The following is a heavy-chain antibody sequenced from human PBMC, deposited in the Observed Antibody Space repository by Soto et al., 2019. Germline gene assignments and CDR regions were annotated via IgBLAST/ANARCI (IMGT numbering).Heavy chain of an antibody. Sequence: VQLVESGGGVVQPGRSLRLSCAASGFTFSSYGMHWVRQAPGKGLEWVAVISYDGSNKYYADSVKGRFTISRDNSKNTLYLQMNSLRAEDTAVYYCAKNQALTIFGAIHGMDVWGQGTTVTVSS. CDR1: GFTFSSYG. V-gene: IGHV3-30*18. D-gene: IGHD3-3*01. CDR3: AKNQALTIFGAIHGMDV. CDR2: ISYDGSNK. J-gene: IGHJ6*02.